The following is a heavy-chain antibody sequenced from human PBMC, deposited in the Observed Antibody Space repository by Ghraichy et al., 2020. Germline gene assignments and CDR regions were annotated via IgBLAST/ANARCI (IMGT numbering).Heavy chain of an antibody. Sequence: GESLKLSCTGSGFIFSNFDMTWVRQAPGKGLEFVSSISGSGSYTFYAFSLKGRFTIFRDNFRNTLYLQMNNLRAEDTAIYYCAKKGRDSSGLDSFDIWGQGTVVTVSS. CDR3: AKKGRDSSGLDSFDI. D-gene: IGHD3-22*01. CDR2: ISGSGSYT. CDR1: GFIFSNFD. J-gene: IGHJ3*02. V-gene: IGHV3-23*01.